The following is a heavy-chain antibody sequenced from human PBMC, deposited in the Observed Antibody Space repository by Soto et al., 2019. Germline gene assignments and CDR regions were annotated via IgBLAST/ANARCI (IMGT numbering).Heavy chain of an antibody. Sequence: QVQLVESGGGVVQPGRALRLSCAASGFSFNTSGMHWVRQAPGKGLEWVAVIALDGSQEFYGDSVRGRFTISRDNSKNTLFLQMKSLTPEDTAVYYCATKVRVTNYLYYGMDVWGQGTTVTVSS. V-gene: IGHV3-30*03. CDR3: ATKVRVTNYLYYGMDV. J-gene: IGHJ6*02. CDR2: IALDGSQE. D-gene: IGHD2-21*02. CDR1: GFSFNTSG.